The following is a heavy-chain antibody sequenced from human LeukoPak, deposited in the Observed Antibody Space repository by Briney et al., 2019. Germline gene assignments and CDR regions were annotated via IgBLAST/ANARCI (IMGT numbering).Heavy chain of an antibody. CDR3: ARDNDPDYSSSPGWFDL. CDR1: GFTFSDYG. J-gene: IGHJ5*02. V-gene: IGHV3-30*06. Sequence: GGSLRLSCAASGFTFSDYGIHWVRLAPGKGLEWVGVTSSDGSNKFYADSVKGRFTVSRDNSKNTLYLQMNSLRAEDTAVYYCARDNDPDYSSSPGWFDLWGQGTLVTLSS. CDR2: TSSDGSNK. D-gene: IGHD3-22*01.